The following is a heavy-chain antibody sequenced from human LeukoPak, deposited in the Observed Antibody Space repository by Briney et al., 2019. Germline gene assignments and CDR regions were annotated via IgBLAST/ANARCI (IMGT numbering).Heavy chain of an antibody. CDR1: GFTFSSYA. V-gene: IGHV3-23*01. CDR3: AKSWVDFWSGYYDYYGMDV. CDR2: ISGSGGST. J-gene: IGHJ6*02. D-gene: IGHD3-3*01. Sequence: VYLGGSLRLSCAASGFTFSSYAMSWVRQAPGKGLEWVSAISGSGGSTYYADSVKGRFTISRDNSKNTLYLQMNSLRAEDTAVYYCAKSWVDFWSGYYDYYGMDVWGQGTTVTVSS.